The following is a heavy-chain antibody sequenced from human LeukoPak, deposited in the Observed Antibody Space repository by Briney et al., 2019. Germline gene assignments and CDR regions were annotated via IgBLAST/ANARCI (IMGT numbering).Heavy chain of an antibody. CDR2: IIPIFGTA. D-gene: IGHD2-15*01. Sequence: GASVKVSRKASGYTYTSYDINWVRQATGQGLEWMGRIIPIFGTASYAQKFQGRVTITTDESTSTAYMELSSLRSEDTAVYYCAREGYCSGGSCYGRGYFDYWGQGTLVTVSS. CDR1: GYTYTSYD. CDR3: AREGYCSGGSCYGRGYFDY. J-gene: IGHJ4*02. V-gene: IGHV1-69*05.